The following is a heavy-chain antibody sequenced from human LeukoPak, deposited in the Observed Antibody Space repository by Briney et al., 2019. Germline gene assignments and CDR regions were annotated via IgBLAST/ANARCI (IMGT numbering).Heavy chain of an antibody. Sequence: ASVKVSCKASGYTFTSYDINWVRQATGQGLEWMGWMNPNSGNTGYAQKFQGRVTITRNTSISTAYMELSSLRSEDTAVYYCARGDYCSSTSCYVVDIWGQGTMVTVSS. V-gene: IGHV1-8*03. CDR1: GYTFTSYD. J-gene: IGHJ3*02. D-gene: IGHD2-2*01. CDR3: ARGDYCSSTSCYVVDI. CDR2: MNPNSGNT.